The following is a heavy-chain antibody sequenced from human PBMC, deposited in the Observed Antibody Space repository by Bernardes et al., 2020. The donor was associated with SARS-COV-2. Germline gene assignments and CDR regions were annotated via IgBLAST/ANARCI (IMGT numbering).Heavy chain of an antibody. CDR1: GGSISSYY. V-gene: IGHV4-59*01. J-gene: IGHJ4*02. CDR3: ARVGICSSTSCYGTHYFDY. D-gene: IGHD2-2*01. CDR2: IYYSGST. Sequence: TLSLTCTVSGGSISSYYWSWIRQPPGKGLEWIGYIYYSGSTNYNPSLKSRVTISVDTSKNQFPLKLSSVTAADTAVYYCARVGICSSTSCYGTHYFDYWGQGTLVTVSS.